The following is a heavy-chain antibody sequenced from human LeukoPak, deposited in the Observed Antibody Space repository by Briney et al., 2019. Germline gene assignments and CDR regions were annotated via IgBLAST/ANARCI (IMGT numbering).Heavy chain of an antibody. CDR2: INPNNGGT. CDR3: ARSKYDIMTGYYNY. V-gene: IGHV1-2*02. D-gene: IGHD3-9*01. J-gene: IGHJ4*02. Sequence: ASVKVSCKASGYTFTGYYMHWVRQAPGQGLEWMGWINPNNGGTNYAQKFQGRVTMTRDTSISTAYMELSRLRSDDTAVYYCARSKYDIMTGYYNYWGQGTLVTVSS. CDR1: GYTFTGYY.